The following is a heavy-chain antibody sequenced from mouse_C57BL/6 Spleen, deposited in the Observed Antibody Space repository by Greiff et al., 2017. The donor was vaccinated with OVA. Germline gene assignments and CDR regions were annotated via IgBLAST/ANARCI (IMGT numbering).Heavy chain of an antibody. V-gene: IGHV1-52*01. CDR1: GYTFTSYW. D-gene: IGHD1-1*01. CDR2: IDTSDSET. J-gene: IGHJ2*01. CDR3: ARGILLREYFDY. Sequence: VHLQQPGAELVRPGSSVKLSCKASGYTFTSYWMHWVKQRPIQGLEWIGNIDTSDSETHYNQKFKDKATLTVDKSSSTAYMQLSSLTSEDSAVYYCARGILLREYFDYWGQGTTLTVSS.